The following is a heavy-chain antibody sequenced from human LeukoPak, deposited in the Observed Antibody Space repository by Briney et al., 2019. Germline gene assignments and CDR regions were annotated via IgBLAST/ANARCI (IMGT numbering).Heavy chain of an antibody. Sequence: GGSLRLSCAASGFTFCSYEMNWVRQAPGKGLEGVSYISCSGSTIYYADSVKGRFTISRDNSKNTLYLQMNSLRAEDTAVYYCAKAPSGAAAGYYYYYMDVWGKGTTVTISS. CDR1: GFTFCSYE. J-gene: IGHJ6*03. CDR2: ISCSGSTI. D-gene: IGHD6-13*01. V-gene: IGHV3-48*03. CDR3: AKAPSGAAAGYYYYYMDV.